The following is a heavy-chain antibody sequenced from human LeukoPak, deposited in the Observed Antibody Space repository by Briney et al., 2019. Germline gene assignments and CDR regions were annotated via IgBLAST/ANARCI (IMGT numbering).Heavy chain of an antibody. J-gene: IGHJ6*02. V-gene: IGHV4-30-4*01. CDR1: GGSISSSRYY. CDR3: ARVSYGSGRDGMDV. D-gene: IGHD3-10*01. CDR2: IYYSGST. Sequence: SETLSLTCTVSGGSISSSRYYWSWIRQPPGKGLEWSGYIYYSGSTYYNPSLKSRVTISVDTSKNQFSLKLSSVTAADTAVYYCARVSYGSGRDGMDVWGQGTTVTVSS.